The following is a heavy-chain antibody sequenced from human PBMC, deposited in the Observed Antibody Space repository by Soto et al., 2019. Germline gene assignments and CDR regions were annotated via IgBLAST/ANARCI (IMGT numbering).Heavy chain of an antibody. D-gene: IGHD3-10*01. V-gene: IGHV4-59*01. CDR1: DSISTYY. Sequence: SETLSLTCTVDSISTYYWNWIRQTPGKGLEWIGYIYYLGRTNYNRSLKSRVTISIDMSKTQFSLRLNSVTAADTAVYYCARLGPYASGTYSFRHNRFDPWGQGTLVTVSS. CDR2: IYYLGRT. CDR3: ARLGPYASGTYSFRHNRFDP. J-gene: IGHJ5*02.